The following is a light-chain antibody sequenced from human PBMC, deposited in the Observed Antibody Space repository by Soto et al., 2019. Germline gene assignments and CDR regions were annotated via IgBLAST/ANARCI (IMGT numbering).Light chain of an antibody. J-gene: IGKJ1*01. Sequence: EVVMTQSPATLSVSPGERATLSCRASQSVSGKLVWYQQRPGQAPRLLIYDASTRATGIPARFSGSASGTDFTLTISSLEPEDSAVYYCQQRFDSWTFGQGTKVDIK. CDR3: QQRFDSWT. V-gene: IGKV3-15*01. CDR2: DAS. CDR1: QSVSGK.